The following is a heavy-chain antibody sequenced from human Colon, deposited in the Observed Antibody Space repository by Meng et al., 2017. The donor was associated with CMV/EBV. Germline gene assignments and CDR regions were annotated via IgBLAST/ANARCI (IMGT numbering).Heavy chain of an antibody. D-gene: IGHD2-15*01. V-gene: IGHV3-66*01. J-gene: IGHJ5*02. CDR1: GFPVSGNH. Sequence: AESGGVFVQSGGSLRLSCAASGFPVSGNHVTWVRQAPGKGLEWVSVIYSDGTTDTADSVKDRFTISREKSKNMVYLVMNNLRVEDTAVYHCVKYEKILGTSSIWLDPWGQGTLVTVSS. CDR3: VKYEKILGTSSIWLDP. CDR2: IYSDGTT.